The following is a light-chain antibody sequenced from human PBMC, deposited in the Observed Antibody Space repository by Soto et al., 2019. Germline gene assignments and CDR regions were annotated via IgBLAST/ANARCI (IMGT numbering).Light chain of an antibody. Sequence: VLTQSPGALSFSPGERATLSCRASQSVDSSYFAWYQQRPGQAPRLLIYETSTRATGIPDRFSGSGSGTDFTLTVSRLEPEDFAVYFCQQYGSYPPTFGGGTKVDI. J-gene: IGKJ4*01. V-gene: IGKV3-20*01. CDR3: QQYGSYPPT. CDR1: QSVDSSY. CDR2: ETS.